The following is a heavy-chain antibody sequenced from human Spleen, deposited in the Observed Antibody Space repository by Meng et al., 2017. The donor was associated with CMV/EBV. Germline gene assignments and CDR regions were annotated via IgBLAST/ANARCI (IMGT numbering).Heavy chain of an antibody. Sequence: GESLKISCVASGFTFSTYGMSWVRQAPGKGLEWVSVIRGSDGSTHYADSAKGRFTISRDNSKNTLFLQMNSLRADDTAVYYCAKCSAVGERLYYFDYWGQGTLVTVSS. CDR3: AKCSAVGERLYYFDY. D-gene: IGHD3-10*02. J-gene: IGHJ4*02. V-gene: IGHV3-23*01. CDR1: GFTFSTYG. CDR2: IRGSDGST.